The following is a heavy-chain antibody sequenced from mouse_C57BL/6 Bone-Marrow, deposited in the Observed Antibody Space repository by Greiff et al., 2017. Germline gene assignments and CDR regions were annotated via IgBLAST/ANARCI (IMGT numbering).Heavy chain of an antibody. D-gene: IGHD1-1*02. CDR2: IYPGDGDT. V-gene: IGHV1-82*01. Sequence: QVQLKQSGPELVKPGASVKISCKASGYAFSSSWMNWVKQRPGKGLEWIGRIYPGDGDTNYNGKFKGKATLTADKSSSTAYMQLSSRTSENSAVYFSALLWPAEGCYYDMDYWCQGTSVPVSS. J-gene: IGHJ4*01. CDR1: GYAFSSSW. CDR3: ALLWPAEGCYYDMDY.